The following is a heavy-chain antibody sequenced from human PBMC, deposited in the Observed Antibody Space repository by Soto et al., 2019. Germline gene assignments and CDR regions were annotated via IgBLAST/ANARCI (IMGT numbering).Heavy chain of an antibody. V-gene: IGHV1-3*01. Sequence: PSVKVSCKASGYRFSTYSMNWVRQAPGHALAWMGWINGANGNTRYSQKFKDRVSISRDTPASTGYMELSSLRSEDTAVYYCARGKGMEENYYYHGMDVWGPGTTVTVSS. CDR2: INGANGNT. CDR3: ARGKGMEENYYYHGMDV. CDR1: GYRFSTYS. D-gene: IGHD1-1*01. J-gene: IGHJ6*02.